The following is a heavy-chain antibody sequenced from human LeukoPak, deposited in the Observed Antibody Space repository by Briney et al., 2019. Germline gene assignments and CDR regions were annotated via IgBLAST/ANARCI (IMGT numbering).Heavy chain of an antibody. V-gene: IGHV3-43D*03. D-gene: IGHD6-13*01. CDR3: AKDWRIAAAPSYYYYYMDV. CDR1: GFTFDDYA. Sequence: PGGSLRLSCAASGFTFDDYAMHWVRQAPGKGLEWVSLISWDGGSTYYADSVKGRFTISRDNSKNSLYLQMNSLRAEDTALYYCAKDWRIAAAPSYYYYYMDVWGKGTTVTVSS. J-gene: IGHJ6*03. CDR2: ISWDGGST.